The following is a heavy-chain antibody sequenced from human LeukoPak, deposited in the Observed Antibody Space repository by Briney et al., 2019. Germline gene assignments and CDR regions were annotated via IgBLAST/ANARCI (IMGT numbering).Heavy chain of an antibody. CDR2: ISSSGSTI. D-gene: IGHD3-22*01. J-gene: IGHJ6*02. CDR3: ARGPFYDSSGYPYYYYGMDV. CDR1: GFTFSSYE. V-gene: IGHV3-48*03. Sequence: GGSLRLSCAASGFTFSSYEMNWVRQAPGKGREWVSYISSSGSTIYYADSVKGRFTISRDNAKNSLYLQMNSLRAEDTAVYYCARGPFYDSSGYPYYYYGMDVWGQGTTVTVSS.